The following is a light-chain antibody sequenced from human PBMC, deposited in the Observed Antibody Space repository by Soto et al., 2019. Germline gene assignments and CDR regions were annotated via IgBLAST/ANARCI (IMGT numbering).Light chain of an antibody. CDR2: GAS. Sequence: MAQSPSSLSASGEEGVTITCQASQDIRNYLSWYQQKRGQAPRLLIYGASSRATGIPARFSGSGSGTEFTLTISSLQSEDFKIYYCQQYNNWPITLGQGTRLEI. J-gene: IGKJ5*01. V-gene: IGKV3-15*01. CDR3: QQYNNWPIT. CDR1: QDIRNY.